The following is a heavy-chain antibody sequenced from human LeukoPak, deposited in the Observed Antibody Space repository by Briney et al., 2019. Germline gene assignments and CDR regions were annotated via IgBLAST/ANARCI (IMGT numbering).Heavy chain of an antibody. V-gene: IGHV5-51*01. CDR3: ASIAAAGNAPFDY. D-gene: IGHD6-13*01. CDR2: IYPGDSDT. CDR1: GYSFTSYW. J-gene: IGHJ4*02. Sequence: GESLKISCKGSGYSFTSYWIGWVRQMPGKGLEWMGIIYPGDSDTRYSPSFQGQVTISADKSISTAYPQWSSLKASDTAMYYCASIAAAGNAPFDYWGQGTLVTVSS.